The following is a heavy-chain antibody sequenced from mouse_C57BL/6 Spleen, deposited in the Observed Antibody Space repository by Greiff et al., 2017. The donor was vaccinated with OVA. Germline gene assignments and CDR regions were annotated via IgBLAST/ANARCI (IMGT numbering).Heavy chain of an antibody. CDR2: ISSGSSTI. CDR3: ARPGTGGYWYFDV. J-gene: IGHJ1*03. D-gene: IGHD4-1*01. V-gene: IGHV5-17*01. CDR1: GFTFSDYG. Sequence: EVMLVESGGGLVKPGGSLKLSCAASGFTFSDYGMHWVRQAPEKGLEWVAYISSGSSTIYYADTVKGRFTISRDNAKNTLFLQMTSLRSEDTAMYYCARPGTGGYWYFDVWGTGTTVTVSS.